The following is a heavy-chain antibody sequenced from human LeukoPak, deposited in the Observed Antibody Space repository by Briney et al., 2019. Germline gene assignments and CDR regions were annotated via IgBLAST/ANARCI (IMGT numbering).Heavy chain of an antibody. V-gene: IGHV5-51*01. CDR2: IYPGDSDT. J-gene: IGHJ4*02. CDR3: ARQVVGAPDY. CDR1: GYSFYSYW. D-gene: IGHD1-26*01. Sequence: GESLKISCKGSGYSFYSYWNGRVRPMPGKSPEWMGIIYPGDSDTRYSPSFQGQVTISADKSISTAYLQWSSLKASDTAMYYCARQVVGAPDYWGQGTLVTVSS.